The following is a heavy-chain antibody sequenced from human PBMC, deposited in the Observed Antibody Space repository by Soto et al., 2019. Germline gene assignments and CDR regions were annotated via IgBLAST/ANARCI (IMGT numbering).Heavy chain of an antibody. CDR3: AKDMSIAARPNAFDI. J-gene: IGHJ3*02. CDR1: GFTFDDYA. V-gene: IGHV3-43*02. Sequence: GESLKISCAASGFTFDDYAMHWVRQAPGKGLEWVSLISGDGGSTYYADSVKGRFTISRDNSKNSLYLQMNSLRTEDTALYYCAKDMSIAARPNAFDIWGQGTMVTVSS. D-gene: IGHD6-6*01. CDR2: ISGDGGST.